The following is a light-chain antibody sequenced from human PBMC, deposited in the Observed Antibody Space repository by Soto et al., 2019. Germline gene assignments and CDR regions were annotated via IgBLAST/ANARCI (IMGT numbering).Light chain of an antibody. Sequence: DIQLTQSPSFLCASVGDRVTLTCRASQGISSYLAWYQQKPGKAPKLLIYAASTLLSGVPSRFSGSGSGTEFTLTISRLQPEDFATYYCQQVKSYPLTFGGGTKVDIK. CDR2: AAS. CDR1: QGISSY. J-gene: IGKJ4*01. CDR3: QQVKSYPLT. V-gene: IGKV1-9*01.